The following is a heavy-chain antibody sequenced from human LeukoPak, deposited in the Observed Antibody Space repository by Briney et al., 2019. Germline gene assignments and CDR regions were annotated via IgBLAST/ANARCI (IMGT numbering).Heavy chain of an antibody. D-gene: IGHD3-22*01. J-gene: IGHJ3*02. Sequence: GASVKVSCKASGGTFSSYAISWVRQAPGQGLEWMGGIIPIFGTANYAQKFQGRVTITTDESTSTAYMELSSLRSEDTAVYYCASGSGYYPSDAFDIWGQGTMVTVSS. V-gene: IGHV1-69*05. CDR2: IIPIFGTA. CDR3: ASGSGYYPSDAFDI. CDR1: GGTFSSYA.